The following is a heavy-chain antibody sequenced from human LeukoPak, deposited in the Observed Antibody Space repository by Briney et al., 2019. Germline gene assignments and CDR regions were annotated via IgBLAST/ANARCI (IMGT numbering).Heavy chain of an antibody. D-gene: IGHD1-26*01. Sequence: GGSLRLSCAASGFTFSSYGMHWVRQAPGKGLEWVAVISYDGSNKYYADSVKGRFTISRDNSKNTLYLQMNSLRAEDTAVYYCAKGALGMGATFFFDYWGQETLVTVSS. V-gene: IGHV3-30*18. CDR3: AKGALGMGATFFFDY. CDR1: GFTFSSYG. CDR2: ISYDGSNK. J-gene: IGHJ4*02.